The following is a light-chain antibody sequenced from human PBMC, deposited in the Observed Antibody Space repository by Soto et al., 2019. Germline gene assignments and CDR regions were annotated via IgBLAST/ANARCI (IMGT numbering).Light chain of an antibody. CDR1: SSYD. J-gene: IGLJ1*01. Sequence: QAVVTQPPSVSGAPGQRVTISCTGTSSYDVHWYRQLPGTAPKLLIYGNTNRPSGVPDRFSGSKSDTSASLAITGLQAEDEADYYCQSYDSSLSVSYVFGTGTKLTVL. CDR2: GNT. V-gene: IGLV1-40*01. CDR3: QSYDSSLSVSYV.